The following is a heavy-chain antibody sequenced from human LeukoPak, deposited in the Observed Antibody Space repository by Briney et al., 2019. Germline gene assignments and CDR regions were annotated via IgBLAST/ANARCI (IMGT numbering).Heavy chain of an antibody. CDR1: GFTFSNAW. CDR2: IKSKTDGGTT. D-gene: IGHD3-10*01. J-gene: IGHJ4*02. CDR3: AKDTDSMVRGLPEDY. Sequence: GGSLRLSCAASGFTFSNAWMSWVRQAPGKGLEWVGRIKSKTDGGTTDYAAPVKGRFTISRDDSKNTLYLQMNSLRAEDTALYYCAKDTDSMVRGLPEDYWGQGTLVTVSS. V-gene: IGHV3-15*05.